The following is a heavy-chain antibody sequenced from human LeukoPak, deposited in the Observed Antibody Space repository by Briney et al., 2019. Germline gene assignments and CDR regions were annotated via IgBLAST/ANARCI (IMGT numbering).Heavy chain of an antibody. V-gene: IGHV1-18*01. CDR1: GYTFTNYG. CDR3: ARDCIGCLGFDY. CDR2: VSAYADDT. D-gene: IGHD5/OR15-5a*01. J-gene: IGHJ4*02. Sequence: ASVKVSCKASGYTFTNYGISWVRQAPGQGLESMGWVSAYADDTNYVQKFRGRITMTTDTSTSTAYVELRSLRSDDTAVYYCARDCIGCLGFDYWGQGTLVTVSS.